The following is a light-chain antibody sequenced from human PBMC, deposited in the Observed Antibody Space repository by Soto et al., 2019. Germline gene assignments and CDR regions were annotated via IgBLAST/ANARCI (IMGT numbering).Light chain of an antibody. Sequence: EIVLTQSPGTLSMSPGERVTLSCRASQNVNSSFLAWYQQKRDQPPTLLIYAASSSTTGVPDRFSCSGSRTDFTFTISRLEPEDLAVYYCQKYDTSRWTFGQGTKVEIK. V-gene: IGKV3-20*01. J-gene: IGKJ1*01. CDR1: QNVNSSF. CDR2: AAS. CDR3: QKYDTSRWT.